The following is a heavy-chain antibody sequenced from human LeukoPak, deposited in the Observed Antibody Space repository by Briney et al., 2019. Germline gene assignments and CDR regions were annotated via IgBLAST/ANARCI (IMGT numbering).Heavy chain of an antibody. D-gene: IGHD3-22*01. CDR2: INHSGST. CDR1: GGSFSGYY. CDR3: ARAYYDSSGYGY. V-gene: IGHV4-34*01. J-gene: IGHJ4*02. Sequence: PSETLSLTCAVYGGSFSGYYWSWIRQPPGKGLEWIGEINHSGSTNYNPSLKSRVTISVDTSKNQFSLKLSSVTAADTAVYYCARAYYDSSGYGYWGQGTLVTVSS.